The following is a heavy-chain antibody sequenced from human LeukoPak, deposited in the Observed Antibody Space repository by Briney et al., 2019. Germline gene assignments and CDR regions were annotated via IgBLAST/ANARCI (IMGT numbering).Heavy chain of an antibody. V-gene: IGHV4-59*11. Sequence: SEPLSLTCTVSGVSISSHYWSWIRQPPGKGLEWIGYMFDSENTKDNPSLKSRITLSADTSKNQFSLRLSSVTAADTAVYYCATIKRGYIYGYFDFWGQGILVTVSS. D-gene: IGHD5-18*01. J-gene: IGHJ4*02. CDR1: GVSISSHY. CDR2: MFDSENT. CDR3: ATIKRGYIYGYFDF.